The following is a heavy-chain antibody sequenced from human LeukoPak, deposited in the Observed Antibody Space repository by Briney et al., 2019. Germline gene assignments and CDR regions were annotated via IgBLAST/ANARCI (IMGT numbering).Heavy chain of an antibody. V-gene: IGHV3-30-3*01. CDR3: ARVGTYYDILTGYYKREWGRDYFDY. Sequence: GGSLRLSCAASGFTFSSYAMHWVRQAPGKGLEWVAVISYDGSNKYYADSVKGRFTISRDNAKNSLYLQMNSLRAEDTAVYYCARVGTYYDILTGYYKREWGRDYFDYWGQGTLVTVSS. CDR2: ISYDGSNK. D-gene: IGHD3-9*01. J-gene: IGHJ4*02. CDR1: GFTFSSYA.